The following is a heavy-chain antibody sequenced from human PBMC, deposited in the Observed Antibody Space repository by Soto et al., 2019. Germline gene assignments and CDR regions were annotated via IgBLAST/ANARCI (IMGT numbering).Heavy chain of an antibody. Sequence: GGSLRLSCSASGFTFSDYYMSWIRQAPGKGLEWISYIDISGSIIYYADSVKGRFTISRDNAKNSLYLQMNSLRAEDTAVYYCARDLGYYDSSGYFDYWGQGTLVTVSS. V-gene: IGHV3-11*01. CDR1: GFTFSDYY. CDR2: IDISGSII. J-gene: IGHJ4*02. CDR3: ARDLGYYDSSGYFDY. D-gene: IGHD3-22*01.